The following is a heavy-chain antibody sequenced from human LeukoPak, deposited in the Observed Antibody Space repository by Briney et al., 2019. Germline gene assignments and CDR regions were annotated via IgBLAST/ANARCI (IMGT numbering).Heavy chain of an antibody. CDR2: INSDGSST. CDR3: ASSYYYDSSGYQNRQEYFQH. CDR1: GFTFSSYW. Sequence: PGGSLRLSCAASGFTFSSYWMHWVRQAPGKGLVWVSRINSDGSSTSYADSVKGRFTISRDNAKNTLYLQMNSLRAEDTAVYYCASSYYYDSSGYQNRQEYFQHWGQGTLVTVSS. J-gene: IGHJ1*01. D-gene: IGHD3-22*01. V-gene: IGHV3-74*01.